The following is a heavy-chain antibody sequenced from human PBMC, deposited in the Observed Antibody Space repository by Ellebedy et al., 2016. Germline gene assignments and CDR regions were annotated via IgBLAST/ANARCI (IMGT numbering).Heavy chain of an antibody. Sequence: GESLKISXTVSRFIVNSNYMNWVRQAPGKGLEWVSLLYSDGKTYYADSVKGRFTISRDNSKNTLYLQMNSLRAEDTAVYYCATRRYGNSDIWGLGTTVTVSS. V-gene: IGHV3-53*01. CDR1: RFIVNSNY. CDR3: ATRRYGNSDI. D-gene: IGHD4-11*01. CDR2: LYSDGKT. J-gene: IGHJ3*02.